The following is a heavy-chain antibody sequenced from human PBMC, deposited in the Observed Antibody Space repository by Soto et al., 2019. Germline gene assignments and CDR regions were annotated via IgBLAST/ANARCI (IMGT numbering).Heavy chain of an antibody. D-gene: IGHD6-13*01. CDR2: IIPILGIA. CDR1: GGTFSSYT. V-gene: IGHV1-69*08. Sequence: QVQLVQSGAEVKKPGSSVKVSCKASGGTFSSYTISWVRQAPGQGLEWMGRIIPILGIANYAQKFQGRVLITADKATSTAYMELSSLRSEDTAVYYCARELSSSSRFDYWGQGTLVTVSS. J-gene: IGHJ4*02. CDR3: ARELSSSSRFDY.